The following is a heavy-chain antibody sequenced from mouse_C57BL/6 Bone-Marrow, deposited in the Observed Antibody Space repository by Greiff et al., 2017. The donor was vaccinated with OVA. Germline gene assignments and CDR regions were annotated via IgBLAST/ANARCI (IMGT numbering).Heavy chain of an antibody. CDR1: GYAFSSSW. Sequence: QVQLQQSGPELVKPGASVKISCKASGYAFSSSWMNWVKQRPGKGLEWIGRIYPGDGDTNYNGKFKGKATLTADKSSSTAYMQLSSLTSEDSAVYFCARSPYYSNYEGFAYWGQGTLVTVSA. CDR3: ARSPYYSNYEGFAY. D-gene: IGHD2-5*01. V-gene: IGHV1-82*01. J-gene: IGHJ3*01. CDR2: IYPGDGDT.